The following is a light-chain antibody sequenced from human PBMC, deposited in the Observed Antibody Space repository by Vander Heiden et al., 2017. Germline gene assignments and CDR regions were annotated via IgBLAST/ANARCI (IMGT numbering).Light chain of an antibody. Sequence: DIQMTQSPSSLSASVGDRVTITCRASQSISSYLNWYQQKPGKAPKLLIYAASSLQSGVPSRFSDSGSGTDFTLTISSLQPEDFATYYCQRSDSTPRTFGGGTKVEIK. CDR3: QRSDSTPRT. V-gene: IGKV1-39*01. CDR1: QSISSY. CDR2: AAS. J-gene: IGKJ4*01.